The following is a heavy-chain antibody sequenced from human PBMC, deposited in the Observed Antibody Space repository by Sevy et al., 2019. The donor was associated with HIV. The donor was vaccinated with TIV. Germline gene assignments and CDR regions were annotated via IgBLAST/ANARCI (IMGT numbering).Heavy chain of an antibody. CDR3: AKGGRSGGDSYFDH. D-gene: IGHD2-21*02. CDR2: ISGSGNSA. J-gene: IGHJ4*02. V-gene: IGHV3-23*01. CDR1: GFTFSISA. Sequence: GGSLRLSCAASGFTFSISAMTWVRQAPGKGLEWVSVISGSGNSAYYVDSVKGRFSISRDNTKYTLTLQMNSLRAEDTAVYYCAKGGRSGGDSYFDHWGQGTLVTVSS.